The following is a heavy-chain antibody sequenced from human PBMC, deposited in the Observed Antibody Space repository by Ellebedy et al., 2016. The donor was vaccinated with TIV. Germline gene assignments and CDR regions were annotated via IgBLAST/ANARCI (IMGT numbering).Heavy chain of an antibody. Sequence: ASVKVSXXASGYTFTGYYMHWVRQAPGQGLEWMGIINPSGGSTNYAQKFQGRVTMTSDTSTSTVYMELSSLRSEDTAVYYCARDWPTGYFDYWGQGTLVTVSS. J-gene: IGHJ4*02. CDR1: GYTFTGYY. V-gene: IGHV1-46*01. D-gene: IGHD2-8*02. CDR2: INPSGGST. CDR3: ARDWPTGYFDY.